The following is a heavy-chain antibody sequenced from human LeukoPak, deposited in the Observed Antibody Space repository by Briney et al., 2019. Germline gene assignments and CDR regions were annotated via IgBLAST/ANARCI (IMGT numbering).Heavy chain of an antibody. V-gene: IGHV3-49*04. Sequence: GGSLRLSCTGSGFTFGDHAMSWVRQAPGKGLEWVGFIRSKAYRGTTEYAASVKGRFTISRDDSASIAYLQMNSLRIEDTAVYHCARGPIQLWIHNAMDVWGQGTTVTVSS. J-gene: IGHJ6*02. D-gene: IGHD5-18*01. CDR3: ARGPIQLWIHNAMDV. CDR1: GFTFGDHA. CDR2: IRSKAYRGTT.